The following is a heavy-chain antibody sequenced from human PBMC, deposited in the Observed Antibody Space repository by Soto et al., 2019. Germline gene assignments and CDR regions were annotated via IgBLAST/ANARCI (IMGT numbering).Heavy chain of an antibody. J-gene: IGHJ5*02. Sequence: QVQLQESGPGLVKVSETLSLTCTVSGGSINSYYWSWIRQPPGKGLEWVADIDYSGRTNYNPSLNSRLTSLVDTSKIQLSLKARCVAAADPALYYCAREIRLVGVTGWFDPWGQGTLVTVSS. CDR3: AREIRLVGVTGWFDP. CDR1: GGSINSYY. CDR2: IDYSGRT. D-gene: IGHD1-26*01. V-gene: IGHV4-59*01.